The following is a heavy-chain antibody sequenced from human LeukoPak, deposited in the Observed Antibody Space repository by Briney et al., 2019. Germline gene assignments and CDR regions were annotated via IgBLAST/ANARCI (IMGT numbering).Heavy chain of an antibody. Sequence: SVKVPCKASGGTFSSYAISWVRQAPGQGLEWMGGIIPIFGTANYAQKFQGRVTITADESTSTAYMELSSLRSEDTAVYYCARAPLYGDYGIDYWGQGTLVTVSS. CDR1: GGTFSSYA. D-gene: IGHD4-17*01. CDR3: ARAPLYGDYGIDY. CDR2: IIPIFGTA. V-gene: IGHV1-69*13. J-gene: IGHJ4*02.